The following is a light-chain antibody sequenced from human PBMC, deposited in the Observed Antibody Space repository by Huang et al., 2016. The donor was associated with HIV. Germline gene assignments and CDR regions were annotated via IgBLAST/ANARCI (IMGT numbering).Light chain of an antibody. J-gene: IGKJ1*01. CDR3: MQGRSLPRT. CDR2: AVS. CDR1: QSLLYSDGKTY. Sequence: DVVMTQTPLSLSVTPGQPASISCRSSQSLLYSDGKTYLYWYLQKPGQSPQLLIYAVSSRFSGVPDRFSGSGSGTDFTLKISRVEAEDVGFYYCMQGRSLPRTFGQGTKVEIK. V-gene: IGKV2-29*02.